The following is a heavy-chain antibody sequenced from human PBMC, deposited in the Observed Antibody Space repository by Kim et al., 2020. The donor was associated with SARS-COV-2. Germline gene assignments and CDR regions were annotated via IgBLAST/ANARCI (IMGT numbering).Heavy chain of an antibody. D-gene: IGHD1-7*01. CDR2: ISWNSGSI. CDR1: GFTFDDYA. Sequence: GGSLRLSCAASGFTFDDYAMHWVRQAPGKGLEWVSGISWNSGSIGYADSVKGRFTISRDNAKNSLYLQMNSLRAEDTALYDCAKGGTDSAGTSYYYYYG. J-gene: IGHJ6*01. V-gene: IGHV3-9*01. CDR3: AKGGTDSAGTSYYYYYG.